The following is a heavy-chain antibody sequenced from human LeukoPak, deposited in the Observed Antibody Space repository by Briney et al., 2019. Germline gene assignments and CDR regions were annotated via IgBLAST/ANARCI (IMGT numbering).Heavy chain of an antibody. CDR2: IWVDGSNK. D-gene: IGHD3-10*01. Sequence: GRSLRLSCGASGFTFRIYGMHWVRQGPGEGPERVAVIWVDGSNKYYADSVKGRFPISRDNSKNTLYLQINSLRAEDTAVYYCARANYGSGSNYYYGLDVWGQGTTVTVSS. J-gene: IGHJ6*02. CDR3: ARANYGSGSNYYYGLDV. CDR1: GFTFRIYG. V-gene: IGHV3-33*01.